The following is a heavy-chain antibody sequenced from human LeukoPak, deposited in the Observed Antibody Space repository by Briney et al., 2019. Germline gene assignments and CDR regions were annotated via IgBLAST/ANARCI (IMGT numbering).Heavy chain of an antibody. J-gene: IGHJ4*02. CDR1: GYTFTSYG. Sequence: GASVKVSCKASGYTFTSYGISWVRQAPGQGLEWMGWISAYNGNTNYAQKLQGRITMTTDTSTSTAYMDLRNQRSDDTAVYYCARDYYDSSGYLRDYWGQGTLVTVSS. D-gene: IGHD3-22*01. CDR2: ISAYNGNT. V-gene: IGHV1-18*01. CDR3: ARDYYDSSGYLRDY.